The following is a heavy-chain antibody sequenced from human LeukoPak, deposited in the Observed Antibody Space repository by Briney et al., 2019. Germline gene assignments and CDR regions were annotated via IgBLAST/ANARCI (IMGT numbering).Heavy chain of an antibody. CDR1: GFTFSSFA. CDR3: AKVPLSAGGWYEY. J-gene: IGHJ4*02. V-gene: IGHV3-23*01. CDR2: ISGSGGST. D-gene: IGHD6-19*01. Sequence: PGGSLRLSCAASGFTFSSFAMSWVRQASGKGLEWVSAISGSGGSTYYADSVKGRFTISRDNSKNTLYLQMNSLRAEDTAFYYCAKVPLSAGGWYEYWGQGTLVTVSS.